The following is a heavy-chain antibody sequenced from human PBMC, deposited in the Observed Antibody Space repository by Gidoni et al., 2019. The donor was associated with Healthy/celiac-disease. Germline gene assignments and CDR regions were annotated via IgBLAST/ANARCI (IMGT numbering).Heavy chain of an antibody. J-gene: IGHJ4*02. D-gene: IGHD3-22*01. CDR2: ISYDGSNK. CDR3: AREKEGYYYDSSGYDY. Sequence: QVQLVESGGGVVQPGRSLRLSCAASGFTFSSYAMHWVRQAPAKGLEWVAVISYDGSNKYYADSVKGRFTISRDNSKNTLYLQMNSLRAEDTAVYYCAREKEGYYYDSSGYDYWGQGTLVTVSS. CDR1: GFTFSSYA. V-gene: IGHV3-30-3*01.